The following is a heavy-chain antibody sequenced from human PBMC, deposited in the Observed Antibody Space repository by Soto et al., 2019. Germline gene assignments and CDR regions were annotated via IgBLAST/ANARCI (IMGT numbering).Heavy chain of an antibody. J-gene: IGHJ4*02. Sequence: QVQLVQSGAEAKKPGASVKVSCTASGYTFIGYYMHWVRQAPGQGLEWMGWINPNSGGTKSAQRFQGRVTMTRDTSISTAYMELSGLTSDDTAVYYCATGTYSDFVYWGQGPLVTVSS. CDR1: GYTFIGYY. V-gene: IGHV1-2*02. CDR2: INPNSGGT. D-gene: IGHD4-4*01. CDR3: ATGTYSDFVY.